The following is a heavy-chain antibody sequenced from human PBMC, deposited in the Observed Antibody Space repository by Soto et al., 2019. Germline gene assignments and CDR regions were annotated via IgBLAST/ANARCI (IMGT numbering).Heavy chain of an antibody. CDR3: ARDGGVTYYFDY. Sequence: QVQLVESGGGVVQPGRSLRLSCAASGFTFSTYGMHWVRQAPGKGLEWVAVIWYDGSNKYYADSVKGRFTISRDNSKNTLYLQVNSLRAEDTAVYYCARDGGVTYYFDYWGQGTLVTVSS. D-gene: IGHD2-8*02. CDR1: GFTFSTYG. CDR2: IWYDGSNK. J-gene: IGHJ4*02. V-gene: IGHV3-33*01.